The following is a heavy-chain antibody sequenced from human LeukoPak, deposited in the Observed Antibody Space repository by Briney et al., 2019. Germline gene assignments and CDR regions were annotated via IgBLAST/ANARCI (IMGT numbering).Heavy chain of an antibody. CDR2: ISSSSSYI. D-gene: IGHD6-19*01. Sequence: PGGSLRLSCAASGFTFSSYSMNWVRQAPGKGLEWVSSISSSSSYIYYADSVKGRFTISRDNAKNSLYLQMNSLRAEDTAVYYCARDRSGWPKFDYWGQGTLVTVSS. J-gene: IGHJ4*02. CDR3: ARDRSGWPKFDY. V-gene: IGHV3-21*01. CDR1: GFTFSSYS.